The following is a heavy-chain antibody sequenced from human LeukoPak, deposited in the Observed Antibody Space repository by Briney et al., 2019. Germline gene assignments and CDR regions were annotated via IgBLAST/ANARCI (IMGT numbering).Heavy chain of an antibody. CDR2: ISSSSSTI. Sequence: GGSLRLSCAASGFTFSSYSMNWVRQAPGKGLEWVSYISSSSSTIYYADSVKGRFTISRDNAKNSLYLQMNSLRAEDTAVYYCAREWWSAPLVAFDIWGQGTMVTVSS. V-gene: IGHV3-48*04. CDR1: GFTFSSYS. CDR3: AREWWSAPLVAFDI. J-gene: IGHJ3*02. D-gene: IGHD2-15*01.